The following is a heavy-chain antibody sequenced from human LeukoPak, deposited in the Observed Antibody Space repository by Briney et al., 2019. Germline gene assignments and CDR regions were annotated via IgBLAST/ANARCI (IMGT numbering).Heavy chain of an antibody. V-gene: IGHV4-39*01. CDR1: GGSISSSSYY. J-gene: IGHJ4*02. CDR3: ASNYYDFWSGYYSPPGPAFDY. D-gene: IGHD3-3*01. CDR2: IYYSGST. Sequence: SEILPLTCTVSGGSISSSSYYWGWIRQPPGKGLEWIGSIYYSGSTYYNPSLKSRVTISVDTSKNQFSLKLSSVTAADTAVYYCASNYYDFWSGYYSPPGPAFDYWGQGTLVTVSS.